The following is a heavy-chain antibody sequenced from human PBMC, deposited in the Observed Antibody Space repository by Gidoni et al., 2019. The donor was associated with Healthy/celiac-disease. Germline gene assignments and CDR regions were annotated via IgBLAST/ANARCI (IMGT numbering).Heavy chain of an antibody. Sequence: QVQLQESGPGLVKPSETLSLTCTVSGGSISSYYWSWIRQPPGKGLEWIGYIYYSGSTNYNPSLKSRVTISVDTSKNQFSLKLSSVTAADTAVYYCASSSGYVKLQTYYFDYWGQGTLVTVSS. V-gene: IGHV4-59*01. J-gene: IGHJ4*02. CDR1: GGSISSYY. CDR2: IYYSGST. CDR3: ASSSGYVKLQTYYFDY. D-gene: IGHD5-12*01.